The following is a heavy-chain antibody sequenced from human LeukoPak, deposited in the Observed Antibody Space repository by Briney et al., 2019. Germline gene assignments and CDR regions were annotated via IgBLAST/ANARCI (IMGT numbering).Heavy chain of an antibody. CDR2: ISAYNGNT. CDR3: ARDTHYDFWSGYYL. D-gene: IGHD3-3*01. Sequence: ASVKVSCKASGYTFTSYGISWVRQAPGQGLEWMGWISAYNGNTNYAQKLQGRVTMTTDTSTSTAYMELRSLRSDDTAVYYCARDTHYDFWSGYYLWGQGTLVTVSS. V-gene: IGHV1-18*01. CDR1: GYTFTSYG. J-gene: IGHJ4*02.